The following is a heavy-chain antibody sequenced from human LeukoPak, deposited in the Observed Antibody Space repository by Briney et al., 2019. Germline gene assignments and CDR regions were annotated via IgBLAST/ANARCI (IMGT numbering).Heavy chain of an antibody. J-gene: IGHJ3*01. CDR2: IIPIHGAT. CDR3: ASEARYCEHTSCYPAFGL. CDR1: GGSFSNDA. V-gene: IGHV1-69*05. D-gene: IGHD2-2*01. Sequence: VASVKVSCKASGGSFSNDAISWVRQAPGQGLEWMGQIIPIHGATNYAQKFEDRVTISMDESPDTANMELSSLRSDDTAVYYCASEARYCEHTSCYPAFGLWGQGTPVTVSS.